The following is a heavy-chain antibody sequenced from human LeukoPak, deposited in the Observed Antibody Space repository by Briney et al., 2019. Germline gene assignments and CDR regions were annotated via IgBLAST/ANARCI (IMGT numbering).Heavy chain of an antibody. CDR2: INHSGST. CDR3: ARGRGGTCYYYYGMDV. Sequence: SETLSLTCAVYGGSFSGYYWSWIRQPPGKGLEWIGEINHSGSTNYNPSLKSRVTISVDTSKNQFSLKLSSVTAADTAVYYCARGRGGTCYYYYGMDVWGQGTTVTVSS. V-gene: IGHV4-34*01. CDR1: GGSFSGYY. D-gene: IGHD1-1*01. J-gene: IGHJ6*02.